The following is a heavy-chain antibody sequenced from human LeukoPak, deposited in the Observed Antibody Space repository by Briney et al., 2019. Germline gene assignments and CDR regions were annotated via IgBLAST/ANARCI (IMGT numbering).Heavy chain of an antibody. D-gene: IGHD3-10*01. V-gene: IGHV3-23*01. Sequence: AGGSLRLSCAASGFTFSSSAMSWVRQAPGKGLEWVSAISNNGGYTYYADSVQGRFTISRDNSKSTLCLQMNSLRAEDTAVYYCAKDHRASYYDSGSYIGMDVWGQGTTVTVSS. CDR3: AKDHRASYYDSGSYIGMDV. CDR1: GFTFSSSA. CDR2: ISNNGGYT. J-gene: IGHJ6*02.